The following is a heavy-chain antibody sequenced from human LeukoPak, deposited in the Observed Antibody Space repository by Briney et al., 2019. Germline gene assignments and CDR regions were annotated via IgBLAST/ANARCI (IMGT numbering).Heavy chain of an antibody. CDR2: ISSSSGTI. Sequence: PGGSLRLSCAASGFTFSTYSMNWVRQAPGRGLEWVSYISSSSGTIYYADSVKGRFTISRDSAKNSLYPQMNRLRDEDTAVYYCARDTTSNWYWINWGQGTLVTVSS. J-gene: IGHJ4*02. D-gene: IGHD6-13*01. CDR1: GFTFSTYS. V-gene: IGHV3-48*02. CDR3: ARDTTSNWYWIN.